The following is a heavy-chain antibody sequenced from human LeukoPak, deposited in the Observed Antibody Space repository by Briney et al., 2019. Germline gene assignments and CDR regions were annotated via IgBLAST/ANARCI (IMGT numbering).Heavy chain of an antibody. CDR3: ARGLGVAGTGYYYYGMDV. Sequence: ASVTVSCKASGGTFSSYAISWVRQAPGQGREWMGRIIPILGIANYAQKFQGRVTITADKSTSTAYMELSSLRSEDTAVYYCARGLGVAGTGYYYYGMDVWGLGTTVTVSS. CDR1: GGTFSSYA. V-gene: IGHV1-69*04. CDR2: IIPILGIA. J-gene: IGHJ6*02. D-gene: IGHD6-19*01.